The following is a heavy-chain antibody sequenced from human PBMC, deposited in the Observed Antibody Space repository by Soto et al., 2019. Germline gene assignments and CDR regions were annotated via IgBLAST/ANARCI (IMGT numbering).Heavy chain of an antibody. CDR1: GFAFSSYP. CDR3: ARDVRGLGAGGTGLYYFDH. CDR2: ISDSGGLT. D-gene: IGHD1-1*01. Sequence: VQLLESGGALVQPGGSLRLSCAASGFAFSSYPLSWVRQAPEKGLEWVSGISDSGGLTYNADSVKGRFTISRDNAKNSLYLQMDSLRVEDTAVYYCARDVRGLGAGGTGLYYFDHWGQGTVVTVSS. J-gene: IGHJ4*02. V-gene: IGHV3-23*01.